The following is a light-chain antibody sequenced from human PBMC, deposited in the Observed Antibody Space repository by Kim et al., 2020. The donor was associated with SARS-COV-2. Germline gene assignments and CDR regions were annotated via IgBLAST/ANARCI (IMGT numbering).Light chain of an antibody. CDR1: THTIGNNF. CDR3: ASWDDSLSGQV. J-gene: IGLJ3*02. Sequence: GQTAHITFSGSTHTIGNNFVNGYHRLPGAAPTLVIYRNHERPSGVPDRFSGSKSGTSASLVISGVRSGDGGDYYCASWDDSLSGQVFGGGTKVTVL. CDR2: RNH. V-gene: IGLV1-47*01.